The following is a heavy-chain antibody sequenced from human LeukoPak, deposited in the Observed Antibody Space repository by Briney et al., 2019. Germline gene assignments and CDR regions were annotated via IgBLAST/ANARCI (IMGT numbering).Heavy chain of an antibody. V-gene: IGHV4-4*07. CDR2: IYTSGST. D-gene: IGHD5-12*01. Sequence: KPSETLSLTCTVSGGSISSYYWSWIRQPAGKGLEWIGRIYTSGSTNYNPSLKSRVTMSVDTSKNQFSLKLSSVTAADTAVYYCARERLDIVATEFDYWGQGTLVTVSS. J-gene: IGHJ4*02. CDR3: ARERLDIVATEFDY. CDR1: GGSISSYY.